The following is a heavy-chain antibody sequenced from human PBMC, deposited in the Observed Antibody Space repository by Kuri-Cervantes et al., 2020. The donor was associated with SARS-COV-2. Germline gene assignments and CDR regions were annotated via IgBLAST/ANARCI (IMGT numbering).Heavy chain of an antibody. D-gene: IGHD3-10*01. CDR3: ATSYGGSGSYYYGMDV. J-gene: IGHJ6*02. CDR1: GGSISSYY. CDR2: IYYSGST. V-gene: IGHV4-59*01. Sequence: ESLKISCTVSGGSISSYYWSWIRQPPGKGLEWIGYIYYSGSTNYNPSLKSRVTISEDTSKNQFSLKLSSVTAADTAVYYCATSYGGSGSYYYGMDVWGQGTTVTVSS.